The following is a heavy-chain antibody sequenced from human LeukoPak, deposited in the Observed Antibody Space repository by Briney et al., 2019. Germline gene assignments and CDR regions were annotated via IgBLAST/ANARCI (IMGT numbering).Heavy chain of an antibody. V-gene: IGHV3-48*01. J-gene: IGHJ5*02. CDR3: ARSLVVGATYPYH. CDR1: GFTFSSYG. CDR2: ISSSSSTI. D-gene: IGHD1-26*01. Sequence: GGSLRLSCAASGFTFSSYGMTWVRQAPGKGLEWVSYISSSSSTIYYADSVKGRFTISRDNAKNSLYLQLNSLRAEDTAVYYCARSLVVGATYPYHWGQETLVTVSS.